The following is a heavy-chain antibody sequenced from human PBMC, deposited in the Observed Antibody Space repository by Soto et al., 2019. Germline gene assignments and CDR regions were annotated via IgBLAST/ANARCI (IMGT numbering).Heavy chain of an antibody. CDR2: IYDSGST. J-gene: IGHJ5*02. Sequence: TRSLNCTVSNGSISSGAYYYSWIRQHPGKGLEWIGYIYDSGSTYYNPSLRSRVTISVVTSKNQFALKLTSVTAADTAVYYCARQPINGDYLGWIDPWGQGTLVTVSS. CDR1: NGSISSGAYY. V-gene: IGHV4-31*03. CDR3: ARQPINGDYLGWIDP. D-gene: IGHD4-17*01.